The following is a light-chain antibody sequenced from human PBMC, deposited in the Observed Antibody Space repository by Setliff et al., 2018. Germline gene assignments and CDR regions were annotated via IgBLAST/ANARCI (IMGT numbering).Light chain of an antibody. CDR3: CSYAGNYIRR. CDR2: DVI. CDR1: SSDVGAYKY. Sequence: QSVLTQPRSVSGSPGQSVTISCTGSSSDVGAYKYVSWYQQHPGKAPKLMIYDVIKRPSGVPDRFSGSKSGNTASLTISGLQAEDEADYYCCSYAGNYIRRFGGGTKVTVL. J-gene: IGLJ2*01. V-gene: IGLV2-11*01.